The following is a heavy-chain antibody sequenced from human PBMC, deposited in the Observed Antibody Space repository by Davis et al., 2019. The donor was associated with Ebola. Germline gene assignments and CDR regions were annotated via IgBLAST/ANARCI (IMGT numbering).Heavy chain of an antibody. CDR3: ARLDYYDSSGYYKPFFY. CDR1: GYSFTSYW. J-gene: IGHJ4*02. V-gene: IGHV5-10-1*01. CDR2: IDPSDSHT. Sequence: KVSCKGSGYSFTSYWISWVRQMPGKGLEWMGRIDPSDSHTIYSPSFQGHVTISADKSIGTAYLQWSSLKASDTAIYYCARLDYYDSSGYYKPFFYWGQGTLVTVSS. D-gene: IGHD3-22*01.